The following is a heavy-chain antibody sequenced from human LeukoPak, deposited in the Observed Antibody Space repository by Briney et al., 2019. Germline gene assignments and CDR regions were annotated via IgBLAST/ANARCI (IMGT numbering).Heavy chain of an antibody. V-gene: IGHV3-30*18. CDR3: AKDRPMTTVTTGDY. Sequence: PGRSLRLSCAASGFTFSSYGMHWVRQAPGKGLEWVAVISYDGSNKYYADSVKGRFTISRDNSKNTLYLQVNSLRAEDTAVYYCAKDRPMTTVTTGDYWGQGTLVTVSS. J-gene: IGHJ4*02. CDR1: GFTFSSYG. CDR2: ISYDGSNK. D-gene: IGHD4-17*01.